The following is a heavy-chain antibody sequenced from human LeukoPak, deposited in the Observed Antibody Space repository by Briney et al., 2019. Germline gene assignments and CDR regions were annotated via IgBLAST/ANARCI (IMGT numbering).Heavy chain of an antibody. CDR3: ARGRRYYDSSGYYYSHFDY. CDR1: GGSFGGYY. Sequence: SETLSLTCAVYGGSFGGYYWSWIRQPPGKGLEWIGEINHSGSTNYNPSLKSRVTISVDTSKNQFSLKLSSVTAADTAVYYCARGRRYYDSSGYYYSHFDYWGQGTLVTVSS. J-gene: IGHJ4*02. D-gene: IGHD3-22*01. CDR2: INHSGST. V-gene: IGHV4-34*01.